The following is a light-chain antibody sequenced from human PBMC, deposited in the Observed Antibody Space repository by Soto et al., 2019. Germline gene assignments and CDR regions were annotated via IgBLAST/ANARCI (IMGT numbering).Light chain of an antibody. Sequence: DIQMTQSPSSLSASVGDRVTITCRASQSISSYLNWYHQKPGKAPKLLIYSASSLQSGVPSRFSGSGSRTDFTLTISSLQPEDFATYYCQQSYSTPWTFGQGTNVEIK. J-gene: IGKJ1*01. V-gene: IGKV1-39*01. CDR1: QSISSY. CDR2: SAS. CDR3: QQSYSTPWT.